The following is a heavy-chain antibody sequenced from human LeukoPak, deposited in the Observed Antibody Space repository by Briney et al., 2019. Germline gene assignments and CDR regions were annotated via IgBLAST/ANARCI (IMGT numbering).Heavy chain of an antibody. J-gene: IGHJ6*03. CDR1: GGSISSGGYY. D-gene: IGHD6-13*01. CDR3: ARDSRSSWPTAAYYYYYYMDV. Sequence: ESSETLSLTCTVSGGSISSGGYYWSWIRQPPGKGLEWIGSIYYSGSTNYNPSLKSRVTISVDTSKNQFSLKLSSVTAADTAVYYCARDSRSSWPTAAYYYYYYMDVWGKGTTVTVSS. V-gene: IGHV4-61*08. CDR2: IYYSGST.